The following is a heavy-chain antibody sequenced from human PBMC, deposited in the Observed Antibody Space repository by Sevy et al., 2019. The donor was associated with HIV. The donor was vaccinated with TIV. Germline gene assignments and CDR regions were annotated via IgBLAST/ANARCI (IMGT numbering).Heavy chain of an antibody. D-gene: IGHD5-12*01. J-gene: IGHJ5*02. CDR2: TSAYNGNT. CDR3: ARDLGPASGYSGYDYSFDP. CDR1: GYTFTNYG. V-gene: IGHV1-18*01. Sequence: ASVKVSCKASGYTFTNYGISWVRQAPGQGLEWMGWTSAYNGNTNYAQKFQGRVIMTTDTSTSTAYMELRSLRSDDTAVYYCARDLGPASGYSGYDYSFDPWGQRTLVTVSS.